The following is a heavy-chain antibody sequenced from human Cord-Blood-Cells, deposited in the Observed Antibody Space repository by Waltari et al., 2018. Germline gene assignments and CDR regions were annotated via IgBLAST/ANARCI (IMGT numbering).Heavy chain of an antibody. V-gene: IGHV1-69*06. CDR1: GGTFRRYA. CDR2: IIPIFGTA. J-gene: IGHJ4*02. CDR3: ARETPGSCFDY. Sequence: QVQLVQSGAAVRKPGSSVKVSCEASGGTFRRYARSWLGQAAGQGFEWMGGIIPIFGTANYAKKFQGRVTITADKSTSTAYMELSSLRSEDTAVYYCARETPGSCFDYWGQGTLVTVSS. D-gene: IGHD2-15*01.